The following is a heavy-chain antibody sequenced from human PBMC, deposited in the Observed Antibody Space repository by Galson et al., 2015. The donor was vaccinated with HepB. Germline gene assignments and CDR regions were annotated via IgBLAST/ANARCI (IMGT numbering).Heavy chain of an antibody. CDR1: GFSLSISGVG. Sequence: PALVKPTQTLTLTCTFSGFSLSISGVGVGWIRQPPGKALEWLALIYWNDNKRYSPSLKSRLTITKDTSKNQVVLTMTNMDPVDTATYYCAHLVTYQLPPRQQENWFGPWGQGTLVTVSS. CDR2: IYWNDNK. V-gene: IGHV2-5*01. J-gene: IGHJ5*02. D-gene: IGHD2-2*01. CDR3: AHLVTYQLPPRQQENWFGP.